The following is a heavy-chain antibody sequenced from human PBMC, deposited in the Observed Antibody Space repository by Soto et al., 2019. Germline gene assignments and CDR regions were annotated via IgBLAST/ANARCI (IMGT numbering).Heavy chain of an antibody. J-gene: IGHJ3*02. CDR3: VKDGLSGYFNGGAFDI. D-gene: IGHD5-12*01. CDR1: GFTFSTYS. CDR2: ISSDGGST. Sequence: EVQLVESGGGLVQPGGSLRLSCSASGFTFSTYSMHWVRQAPGKGLEYVSSISSDGGSTHYADSVKGRITISRDNSKSTLYLQMSSLRAEDTAVYYCVKDGLSGYFNGGAFDIWGQGTMVTVSS. V-gene: IGHV3-64D*08.